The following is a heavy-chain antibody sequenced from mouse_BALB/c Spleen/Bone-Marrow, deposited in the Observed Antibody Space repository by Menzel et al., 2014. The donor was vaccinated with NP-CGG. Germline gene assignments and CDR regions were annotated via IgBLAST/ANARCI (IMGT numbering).Heavy chain of an antibody. Sequence: QVQLQQPGAELVKPGASVKLSCKASGYTFTSYWMHWVKQRPGQGLEWIGEINPSNGRTNYNEKFKSKATLTVDKSSSTAYMQLSSLTSEDSAVYYCARTYSDYWGQGTTLTVSS. V-gene: IGHV1S81*02. J-gene: IGHJ2*01. CDR2: INPSNGRT. CDR1: GYTFTSYW. CDR3: ARTYSDY.